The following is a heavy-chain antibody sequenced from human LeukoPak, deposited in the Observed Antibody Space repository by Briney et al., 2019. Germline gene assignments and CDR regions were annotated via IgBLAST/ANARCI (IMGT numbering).Heavy chain of an antibody. CDR3: ARDQDDSSGYYYGIDY. D-gene: IGHD3-22*01. V-gene: IGHV3-21*01. CDR2: ISSMSGRYI. Sequence: GGSLRLSCEASGFTFSSYSMTWVRQAPGKGLEWVAFISSMSGRYIYYAESLKGRFTISRDNAKNSLYLQMNSLRAEDTAVYYCARDQDDSSGYYYGIDYWGQGTLVTVSS. CDR1: GFTFSSYS. J-gene: IGHJ4*02.